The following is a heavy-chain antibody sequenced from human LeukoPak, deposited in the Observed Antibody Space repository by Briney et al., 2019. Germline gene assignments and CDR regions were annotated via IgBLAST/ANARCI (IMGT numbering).Heavy chain of an antibody. CDR2: IKQDGSEK. J-gene: IGHJ1*01. Sequence: GGSLRLSCAASGFTFSSYWMSWVRQAPGKGLEWVANIKQDGSEKYYVDSVKGRFTISRDNAKNSLYLQMNSLRAEDTAVYYCARESRYCSGGSCHVHHSEYFQHWGQGTLVTVSS. D-gene: IGHD2-15*01. CDR3: ARESRYCSGGSCHVHHSEYFQH. V-gene: IGHV3-7*01. CDR1: GFTFSSYW.